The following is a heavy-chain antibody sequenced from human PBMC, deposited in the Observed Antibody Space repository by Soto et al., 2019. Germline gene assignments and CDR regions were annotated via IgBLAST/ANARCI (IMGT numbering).Heavy chain of an antibody. V-gene: IGHV3-30*18. D-gene: IGHD3-3*01. CDR2: ISYDGSNK. J-gene: IGHJ4*02. CDR3: AKDSDFWSGYYVKYYFDY. CDR1: GFTFSSYG. Sequence: GGSLRLSCAASGFTFSSYGMHWVRQAPGKGLEWVAVISYDGSNKYYADSVKGRFTISRDNSKNTLYLQMNSLRAEDTAVYYCAKDSDFWSGYYVKYYFDYWGQGTLVTVSS.